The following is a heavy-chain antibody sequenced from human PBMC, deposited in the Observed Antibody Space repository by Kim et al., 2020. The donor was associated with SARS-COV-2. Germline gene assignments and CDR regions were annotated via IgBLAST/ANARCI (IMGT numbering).Heavy chain of an antibody. CDR1: GGSISSYY. CDR3: ASGWFGELLPRPYYYYGMDV. CDR2: IYYSGST. J-gene: IGHJ6*02. D-gene: IGHD3-10*01. Sequence: SETLSLTCTVSGGSISSYYWSWIRQPPGKGLEWIGYIYYSGSTNYNPSLKSRVTISVDTSKNQFSLKLSSVTAADTAVYYCASGWFGELLPRPYYYYGMDVWGPGTTVTISS. V-gene: IGHV4-59*13.